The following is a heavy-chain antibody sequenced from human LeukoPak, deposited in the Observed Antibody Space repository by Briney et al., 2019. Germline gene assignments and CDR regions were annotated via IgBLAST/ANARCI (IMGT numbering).Heavy chain of an antibody. V-gene: IGHV4-59*01. J-gene: IGHJ5*02. CDR1: GGSISSYY. Sequence: SETLSLTCTVSGGSISSYYWSRIRQPPGKGLEWIGYIYYSGSTNYNPSLKSRVTISVDTSKNQFSLKLSSVTAADTAVYYCARVEWLNWFDPWGQGTLVTVSS. CDR3: ARVEWLNWFDP. CDR2: IYYSGST. D-gene: IGHD5-12*01.